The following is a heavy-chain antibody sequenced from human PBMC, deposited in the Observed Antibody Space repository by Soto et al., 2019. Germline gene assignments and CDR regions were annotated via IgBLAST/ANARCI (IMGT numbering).Heavy chain of an antibody. CDR1: GITFGNRA. V-gene: IGHV3-23*01. Sequence: EVQLLESGGDLVQPGGSLRLSCVASGITFGNRAMSWVRQAPGEGLEWVSAISGSGGSTYYADSVKVRFTISRDNSKNTLYLQMNSLRAEDTAVYYCASKGGIAARGRAFDPWGQGTLVTVSS. CDR2: ISGSGGST. CDR3: ASKGGIAARGRAFDP. J-gene: IGHJ5*02. D-gene: IGHD6-6*01.